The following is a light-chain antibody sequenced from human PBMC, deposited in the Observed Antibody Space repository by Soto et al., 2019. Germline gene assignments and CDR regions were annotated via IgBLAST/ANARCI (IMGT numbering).Light chain of an antibody. J-gene: IGKJ1*01. Sequence: EIVLTQSPGTLSLSPGDGDTLSCRASQSFSSNYLACYQQKPGQAPRLLIYGASYRATGIADSFSGSGSGTDFTLTISRLAPEDFAVYYCQQYNRSPWTFGQGTQVDSK. V-gene: IGKV3-20*01. CDR3: QQYNRSPWT. CDR1: QSFSSNY. CDR2: GAS.